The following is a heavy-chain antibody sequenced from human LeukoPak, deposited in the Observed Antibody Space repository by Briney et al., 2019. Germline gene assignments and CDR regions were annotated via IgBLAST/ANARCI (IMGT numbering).Heavy chain of an antibody. CDR3: ARDQGYSDAFDI. V-gene: IGHV3-74*01. D-gene: IGHD5-18*01. Sequence: GGSLRLSCAASGLTFSSYWMHWVRQAPGKGLVWVSRINSDGSSTSYADSVKGRFTISRDNAKNTLYLQMNSLRAEDTAVYYCARDQGYSDAFDIWGQGTMVTVSS. CDR1: GLTFSSYW. CDR2: INSDGSST. J-gene: IGHJ3*02.